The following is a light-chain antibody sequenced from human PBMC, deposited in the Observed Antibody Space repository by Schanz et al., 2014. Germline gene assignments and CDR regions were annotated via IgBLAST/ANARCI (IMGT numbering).Light chain of an antibody. Sequence: QSALTQPPSASGSPGQSITISCTGTSSDIGGRAYVSWYQQRPGKAPQLILYDVNSRPSGVSNRFSGSKSGNTASLTISGLQAEDEADYYCSSYTSSSTSVVFGGGTKVTVL. V-gene: IGLV2-14*01. CDR3: SSYTSSSTSVV. J-gene: IGLJ2*01. CDR2: DVN. CDR1: SSDIGGRAY.